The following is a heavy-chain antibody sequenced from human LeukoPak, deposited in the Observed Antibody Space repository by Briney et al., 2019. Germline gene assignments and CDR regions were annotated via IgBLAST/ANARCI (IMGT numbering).Heavy chain of an antibody. J-gene: IGHJ4*02. D-gene: IGHD3-22*01. CDR3: ARLDSSGYYGHFDY. CDR2: IYYSGST. CDR1: GGSISSYY. V-gene: IGHV4-59*08. Sequence: SETLSLTCTVSGGSISSYYWSWIRQPPGKGLEWIGYIYYSGSTNYNPSLKSRVTISVDTSKNQFSLKLSSVTAADTAVYYCARLDSSGYYGHFDYWGQGTLVTVSS.